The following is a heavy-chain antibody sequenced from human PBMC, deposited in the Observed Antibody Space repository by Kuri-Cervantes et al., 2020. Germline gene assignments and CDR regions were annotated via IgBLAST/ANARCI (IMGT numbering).Heavy chain of an antibody. CDR3: TYGSGSYYNVDY. J-gene: IGHJ4*02. Sequence: GESLKISCAASGFTFSDYYMSWIRQAPGKGLEWVGRIKSKTDGGTTDYAAPVKGRFTISRDDSKNTLYLQMNSLKTEDTAVYYCTYGSGSYYNVDYWGQGTLVTVSS. D-gene: IGHD3-10*01. V-gene: IGHV3-15*01. CDR2: IKSKTDGGTT. CDR1: GFTFSDYY.